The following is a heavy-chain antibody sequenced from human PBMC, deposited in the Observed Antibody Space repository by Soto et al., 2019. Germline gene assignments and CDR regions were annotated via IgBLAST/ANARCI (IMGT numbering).Heavy chain of an antibody. D-gene: IGHD3-3*01. CDR1: GFTFSSYA. CDR2: ISGSGGST. V-gene: IGHV3-23*01. Sequence: GGSVRLSCAASGFTFSSYAMSGVRQAPGKGLEWVSAISGSGGSTYYADSVKGRFTISRDNSKNTLYLQMNSLRAEDTAVYYCAKDLNYDFWSGYGWYYYGMDVWGQGTTVTVSS. J-gene: IGHJ6*02. CDR3: AKDLNYDFWSGYGWYYYGMDV.